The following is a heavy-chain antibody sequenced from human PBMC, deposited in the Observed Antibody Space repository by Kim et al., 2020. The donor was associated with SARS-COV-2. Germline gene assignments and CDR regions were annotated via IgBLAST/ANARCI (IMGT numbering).Heavy chain of an antibody. CDR3: ARVYSSSFFDY. Sequence: TTYTPSLKSQVTVSVDTSKNQFSLKLSSVTAADTAVYYCARVYSSSFFDYWGQGTLVTVSS. J-gene: IGHJ4*02. V-gene: IGHV4-34*01. CDR2: T. D-gene: IGHD6-6*01.